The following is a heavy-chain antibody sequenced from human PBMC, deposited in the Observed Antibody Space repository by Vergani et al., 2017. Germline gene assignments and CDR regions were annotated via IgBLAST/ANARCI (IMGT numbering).Heavy chain of an antibody. CDR3: TKGSRGYTGYFFDY. CDR2: ISENGGTT. J-gene: IGHJ4*02. CDR1: GFTFRNYA. V-gene: IGHV3-23*01. D-gene: IGHD5-12*01. Sequence: EVQLLESGGGLAQPGGSLRLSCAASGFTFRNYAMTWVRQAPGKGLEWVSIISENGGTTYYADSVKGRFTISRDNSKDTLYLQMNSLRAEDTAVYYCTKGSRGYTGYFFDYWGQGSLATVCS.